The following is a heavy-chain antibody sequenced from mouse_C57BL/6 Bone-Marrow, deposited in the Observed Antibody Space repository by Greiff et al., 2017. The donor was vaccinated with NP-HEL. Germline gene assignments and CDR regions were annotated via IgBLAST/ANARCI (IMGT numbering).Heavy chain of an antibody. CDR2: IYPGSGST. Sequence: QVHVKQSGAELVKPGASVKMSCKASGYTFTSYWITWVKQRPGQGLEWIGDIYPGSGSTNYNEKFKSKATLTVDTSSSTAYMQLSSLTSEDSAVYYCAQTAQATDYFDYWGQGTTLTVSS. D-gene: IGHD3-2*02. J-gene: IGHJ2*01. CDR3: AQTAQATDYFDY. CDR1: GYTFTSYW. V-gene: IGHV1-55*01.